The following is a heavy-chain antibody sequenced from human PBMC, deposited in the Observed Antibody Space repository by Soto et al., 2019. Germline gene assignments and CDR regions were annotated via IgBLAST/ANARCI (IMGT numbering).Heavy chain of an antibody. CDR3: VKDVGSRHYDFTNFDS. J-gene: IGHJ4*02. CDR1: GFIFDDYA. V-gene: IGHV3-9*01. CDR2: IDWNRATT. D-gene: IGHD3-3*01. Sequence: EVQLLESGGGVVQPGGSLRLSCIASGFIFDDYAIHWVRQVPGKGLEWVSGIDWNRATTGYAESVKGRFTLSRDNARNSVLLQMNSLRPEDTALYYCVKDVGSRHYDFTNFDSWGQGTLVTVSS.